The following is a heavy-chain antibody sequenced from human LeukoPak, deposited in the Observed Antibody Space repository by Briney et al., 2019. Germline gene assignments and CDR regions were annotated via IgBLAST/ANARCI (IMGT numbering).Heavy chain of an antibody. CDR3: AVRPGNYYYYYYMDV. V-gene: IGHV3-53*01. Sequence: GGSLRLSCAASEFTVSNNYMSWVRQAPGKGLEWVSIIYSAGSTYYADSVKGRFTISRDNSENTLYLQMNSLRAEDTAVYYCAVRPGNYYYYYYMDVWGKGTTVTVSS. CDR2: IYSAGST. CDR1: EFTVSNNY. J-gene: IGHJ6*03. D-gene: IGHD4-23*01.